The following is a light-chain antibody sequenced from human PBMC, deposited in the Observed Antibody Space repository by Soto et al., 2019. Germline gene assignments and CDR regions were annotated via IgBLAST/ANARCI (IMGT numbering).Light chain of an antibody. CDR1: PSVAGD. V-gene: IGKV3-15*01. CDR2: GVS. CDR3: QHYQNWPRLT. Sequence: EIVMTQSPATLSVSPGERATLSCRPRPSVAGDLAWLQQRPGQSPRLLIYGVSTRATGIPARFSGSWSGTEFTLTISSLQSEDFAVYYCQHYQNWPRLTFGGGTKGDIK. J-gene: IGKJ4*01.